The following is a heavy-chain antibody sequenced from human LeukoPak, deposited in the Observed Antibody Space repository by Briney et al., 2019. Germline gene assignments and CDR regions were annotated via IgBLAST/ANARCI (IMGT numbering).Heavy chain of an antibody. D-gene: IGHD4-11*01. CDR2: VSGSGDNT. V-gene: IGHV3-23*01. CDR3: ARGRLPKYYFDS. J-gene: IGHJ4*02. Sequence: GGSLRLSCAASGFTFSSYSMNWVRQAPGKGLEWVSGVSGSGDNTYYADSVKGRFTVSRDNSKSTVYLQMNSLRVEDTAVYYCARGRLPKYYFDSWGQGTLVTVSS. CDR1: GFTFSSYS.